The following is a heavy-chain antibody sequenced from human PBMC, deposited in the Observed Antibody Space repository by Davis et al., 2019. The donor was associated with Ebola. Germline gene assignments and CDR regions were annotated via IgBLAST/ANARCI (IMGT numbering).Heavy chain of an antibody. Sequence: GESLKISCAASGFTFSSYWMHWVRQAPGKGLVWVSRINSDGSSTSYADSVKGRFTISRDNAKNTLYLQMNSLRAEDTAVYYCAKDLAVVRVWYYGMDVWGQGTTVTVSS. D-gene: IGHD4-23*01. J-gene: IGHJ6*02. CDR3: AKDLAVVRVWYYGMDV. CDR2: INSDGSST. CDR1: GFTFSSYW. V-gene: IGHV3-74*01.